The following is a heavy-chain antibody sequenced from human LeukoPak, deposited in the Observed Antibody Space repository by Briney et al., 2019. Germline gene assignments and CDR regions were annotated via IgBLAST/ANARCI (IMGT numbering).Heavy chain of an antibody. D-gene: IGHD5-18*01. J-gene: IGHJ4*02. Sequence: GGTLRLACAGSGFTFRSSAMSWVRQTPGKGLEWVSSITGNGHNTRYADFGQGRFTISRNNSKDTLYLEMDSLRTEDTAVYYCARERRRVDTSLLRSYYFEHWGQGTLVTVSA. CDR2: ITGNGHNT. V-gene: IGHV3-23*01. CDR1: GFTFRSSA. CDR3: ARERRRVDTSLLRSYYFEH.